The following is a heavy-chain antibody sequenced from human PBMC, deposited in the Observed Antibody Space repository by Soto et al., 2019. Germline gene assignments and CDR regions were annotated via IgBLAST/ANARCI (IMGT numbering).Heavy chain of an antibody. J-gene: IGHJ4*02. CDR3: ARAGGLLLDY. V-gene: IGHV3-30-3*01. D-gene: IGHD2-15*01. CDR1: GFTFSSYA. CDR2: ISYDGSNK. Sequence: QVQLVESGGGVVQPGRSLRLSCAASGFTFSSYAMHWVRPAPGKGLEWVAVISYDGSNKYYADSVKGRFTISRDISKNTLYLQMNSLRAEDTAVYYCARAGGLLLDYWGQGTLVTVSS.